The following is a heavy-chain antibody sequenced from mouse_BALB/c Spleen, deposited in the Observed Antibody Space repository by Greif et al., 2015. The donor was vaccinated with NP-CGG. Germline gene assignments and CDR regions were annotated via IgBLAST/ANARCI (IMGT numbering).Heavy chain of an antibody. CDR2: IDPANGNT. D-gene: IGHD6-2*01. Sequence: VQLQHSGAELVKPGASVKLSCTASGFNIKDTYMHWVKQRPEQGLEWIGRIDPANGNTKYDPKFQGKATITADTSSNTAYLQLSSLTSEDTAVYYCARSRPYNAMDYWGQGTSVTVSS. V-gene: IGHV14-3*02. J-gene: IGHJ4*01. CDR3: ARSRPYNAMDY. CDR1: GFNIKDTY.